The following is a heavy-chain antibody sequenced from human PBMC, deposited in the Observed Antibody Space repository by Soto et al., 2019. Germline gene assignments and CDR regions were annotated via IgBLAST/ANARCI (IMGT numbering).Heavy chain of an antibody. J-gene: IGHJ5*02. CDR1: GGTFSSYA. V-gene: IGHV1-69*13. D-gene: IGHD3-9*01. CDR3: ARDASYDILTGSGYNWFDP. CDR2: IIPIFGTA. Sequence: SVKVSCKASGGTFSSYAISWVRQAPGQGLEWMGGIIPIFGTANYAQKFQGRVTITADESTSTAYMELSSLRSEDTAVYYCARDASYDILTGSGYNWFDPWGQGTRVTVPQ.